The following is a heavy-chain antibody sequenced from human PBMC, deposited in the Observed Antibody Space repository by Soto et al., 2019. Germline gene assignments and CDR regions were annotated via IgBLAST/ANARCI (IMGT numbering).Heavy chain of an antibody. CDR3: ARLGVVAVADLYYFEY. CDR2: IYYSWST. CDR1: GGSISSSSYY. J-gene: IGHJ4*02. Sequence: SETLSLTCAVSGGSISSSSYYWGWIRQPQGKGLEWIGSIYYSWSTYYNPSLKSRVTISVYTSKNQFSLKLSSVTAADTAVYYCARLGVVAVADLYYFEYLGQGTLVTVS. D-gene: IGHD6-19*01. V-gene: IGHV4-39*01.